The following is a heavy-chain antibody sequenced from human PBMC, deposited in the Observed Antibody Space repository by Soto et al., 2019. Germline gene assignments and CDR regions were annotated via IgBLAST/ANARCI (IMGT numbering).Heavy chain of an antibody. J-gene: IGHJ5*02. CDR2: ITSDGKRK. Sequence: GGSLRLSCAASGFNFTNHWMHWVRQAPGKGLVWVSRITSDGKRKAYAESVKGRFAISRDNAKNTVYLQMNGLTVEDTAVYYCARESGDWPLNWFDPWGQGTLVTVSS. CDR1: GFNFTNHW. CDR3: ARESGDWPLNWFDP. V-gene: IGHV3-74*01. D-gene: IGHD2-21*02.